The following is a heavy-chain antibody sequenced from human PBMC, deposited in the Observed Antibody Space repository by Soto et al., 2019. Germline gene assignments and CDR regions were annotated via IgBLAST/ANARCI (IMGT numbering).Heavy chain of an antibody. CDR1: GGSISSSSYY. J-gene: IGHJ4*02. V-gene: IGHV4-39*01. D-gene: IGHD3-10*01. CDR3: ARQAYYFGSGTYSHLDY. Sequence: SETLSLTCTVSGGSISSSSYYWGWIRQPPGKGLEWIGNIYYSGSTYYNPSLKNRVTISVDTSKTQFSLKLSSVTAADTAVYYCARQAYYFGSGTYSHLDYWGPGTLVTVSS. CDR2: IYYSGST.